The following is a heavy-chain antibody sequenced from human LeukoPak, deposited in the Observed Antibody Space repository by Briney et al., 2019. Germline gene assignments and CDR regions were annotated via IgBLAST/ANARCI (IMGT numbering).Heavy chain of an antibody. CDR3: ARLPPVGPGLDDY. Sequence: PSETLSLTCTVSGDSISNYYWSWVRQPPGKGLEWIGYIYYSGSTNYNPSLKSRVSISADTSKNQFSLKLSSVTAVDTAVYYCARLPPVGPGLDDYWGQGTLVTVSS. D-gene: IGHD3/OR15-3a*01. J-gene: IGHJ4*02. CDR1: GDSISNYY. V-gene: IGHV4-59*01. CDR2: IYYSGST.